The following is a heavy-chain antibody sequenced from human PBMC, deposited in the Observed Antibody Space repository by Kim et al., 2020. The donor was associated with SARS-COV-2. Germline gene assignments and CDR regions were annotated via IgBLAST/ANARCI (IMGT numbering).Heavy chain of an antibody. CDR3: ARDTPRYYYDSSGYRTLYYFDY. CDR2: ISAYNGNT. J-gene: IGHJ4*02. D-gene: IGHD3-22*01. Sequence: ASVKVSCKASGYTFTSYGISWVRQAPGQGLEWMGWISAYNGNTNYAQKLQGRVTMTTDTSTSTAYMELRSLRSDDTAVYYCARDTPRYYYDSSGYRTLYYFDYWGQGTLVTVSS. V-gene: IGHV1-18*01. CDR1: GYTFTSYG.